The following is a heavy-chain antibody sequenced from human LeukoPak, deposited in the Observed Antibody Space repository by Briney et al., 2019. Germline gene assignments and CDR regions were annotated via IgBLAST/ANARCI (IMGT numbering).Heavy chain of an antibody. CDR2: INHSGST. V-gene: IGHV4-34*01. Sequence: SETLSLTCAVYGGSFSIHYWSWIRQPPGKGLEWIGEINHSGSTNYNPSLKSRVTISVDPSKNQFSLKLSSVTAADTAVYYCARGFKLWFGESTNFDYWGQGTLVTVSS. J-gene: IGHJ4*02. D-gene: IGHD3-10*01. CDR1: GGSFSIHY. CDR3: ARGFKLWFGESTNFDY.